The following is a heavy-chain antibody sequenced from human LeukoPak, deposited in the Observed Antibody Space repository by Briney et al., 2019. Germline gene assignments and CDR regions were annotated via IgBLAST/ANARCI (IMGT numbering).Heavy chain of an antibody. V-gene: IGHV1-69*05. CDR2: IIPIFGTA. CDR3: ARVPTTYYYDSSGYYNHY. Sequence: ASVKASCKASGGTFSSYAISWVRQAPGQGLEWMGGIIPIFGTANYAQKFQGRVTITTDESTSTAYMELSSLRSEDTAVYYCARVPTTYYYDSSGYYNHYWGQGTLVTVSS. J-gene: IGHJ4*02. CDR1: GGTFSSYA. D-gene: IGHD3-22*01.